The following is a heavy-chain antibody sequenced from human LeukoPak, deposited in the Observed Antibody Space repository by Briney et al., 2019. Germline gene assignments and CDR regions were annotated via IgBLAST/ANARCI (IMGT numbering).Heavy chain of an antibody. CDR2: IYYSGST. J-gene: IGHJ5*02. CDR1: GGSISSSSYY. CDR3: ARPTITMVRGFDP. V-gene: IGHV4-39*01. Sequence: SSETLSLTCTVSGGSISSSSYYWGWIRQPPGKGLEWIGSIYYSGSTYYNPSLKSRVTLSVDTSKDQFSLKLSSVTAADTAVYYCARPTITMVRGFDPWGQGSLVTVSS. D-gene: IGHD3-10*01.